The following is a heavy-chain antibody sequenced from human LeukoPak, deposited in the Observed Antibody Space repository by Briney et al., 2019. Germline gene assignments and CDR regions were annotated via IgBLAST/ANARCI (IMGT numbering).Heavy chain of an antibody. CDR1: GGSISSYY. CDR3: ARASSYSSSWGAFDI. CDR2: IYYSGST. D-gene: IGHD6-13*01. Sequence: SETLSLTCTVSGGSISSYYWSWIRQPPGKGLEWTGYIYYSGSTNYNPSLKSRVTISVDTSKNQFSLKLSSVTAADTAVYYCARASSYSSSWGAFDIWGQGTMVTVSS. J-gene: IGHJ3*02. V-gene: IGHV4-59*01.